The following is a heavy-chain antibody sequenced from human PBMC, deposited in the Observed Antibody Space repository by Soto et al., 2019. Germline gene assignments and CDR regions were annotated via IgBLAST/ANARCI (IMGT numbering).Heavy chain of an antibody. CDR3: AKGALDYGDYEGSGDY. CDR1: GFTFSSYA. CDR2: ISGSGGST. D-gene: IGHD4-17*01. J-gene: IGHJ4*02. V-gene: IGHV3-23*01. Sequence: PGGSLRLSCAASGFTFSSYAISWVRQAPGKGLEWVSAISGSGGSTYYADSVKGRFTISRDNSKNTLYLQMNSLRAEDTAVYYCAKGALDYGDYEGSGDYWGQGTLVTVSS.